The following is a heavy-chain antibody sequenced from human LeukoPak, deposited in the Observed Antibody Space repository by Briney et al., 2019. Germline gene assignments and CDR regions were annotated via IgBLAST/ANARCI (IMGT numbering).Heavy chain of an antibody. CDR2: IGTVGDP. D-gene: IGHD3-3*01. CDR3: ARGFLGDAFDI. CDR1: GFTFSDYA. Sequence: GGSLRLSCAASGFTFSDYAMSWVREATGKGLEWVSAIGTVGDPYYPGSVKGRFTISRENAKNSLYLQMNSLRAGDTAVYYCARGFLGDAFDIWGQGTMVTVSS. V-gene: IGHV3-13*05. J-gene: IGHJ3*02.